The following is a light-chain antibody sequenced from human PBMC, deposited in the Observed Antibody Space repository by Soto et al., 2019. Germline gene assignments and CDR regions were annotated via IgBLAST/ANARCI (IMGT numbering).Light chain of an antibody. J-gene: IGKJ2*01. CDR3: QHYYYWPYT. V-gene: IGKV3-15*01. CDR2: DAS. CDR1: QTIDNT. Sequence: EIVVTQSPATLSLSPGERATLSCRASQTIDNTLAWYQRKPGQAPRLLIYDASTRATGVTARLSGSGSWTNYTTPISSLLSSDYAGYYCQHYYYWPYTFGQGTKVDIK.